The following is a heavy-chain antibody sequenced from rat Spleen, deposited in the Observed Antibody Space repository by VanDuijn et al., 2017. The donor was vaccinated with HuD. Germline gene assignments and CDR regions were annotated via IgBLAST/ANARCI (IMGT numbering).Heavy chain of an antibody. Sequence: EVQLVESGGGLVQPGRSLRLSCAASGFTFNNYYMAWVRQAPTKGLEWVAYISTGGGSTYYRDSVKGRFTISRDNAKSTLYLQMDSLRSEDTATYYCTTSYDGSYYYDYWGQGVMVTVSS. CDR3: TTSYDGSYYYDY. CDR2: ISTGGGST. J-gene: IGHJ2*01. CDR1: GFTFNNYY. V-gene: IGHV5-27*01. D-gene: IGHD1-12*02.